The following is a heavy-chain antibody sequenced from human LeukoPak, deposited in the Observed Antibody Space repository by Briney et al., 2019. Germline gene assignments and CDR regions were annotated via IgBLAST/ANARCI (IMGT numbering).Heavy chain of an antibody. CDR2: ISGSGGNT. Sequence: ETLSLTCAVYGGSFSGYYWSWVRQAPGKGLEWVSTISGSGGNTYYADSVKGRFTISRDNSKNTLYLRMNSLRVEDTALYYCAKLRELVTYYYYYGLDVWGQGTTVTVSS. J-gene: IGHJ6*02. CDR3: AKLRELVTYYYYYGLDV. D-gene: IGHD1-1*01. CDR1: GGSFSGYY. V-gene: IGHV3-23*01.